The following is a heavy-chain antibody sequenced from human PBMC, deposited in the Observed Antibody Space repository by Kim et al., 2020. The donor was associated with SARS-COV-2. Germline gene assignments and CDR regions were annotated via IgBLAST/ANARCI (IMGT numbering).Heavy chain of an antibody. V-gene: IGHV1-46*01. CDR1: GYTFTSYY. CDR3: ARDLRGDYGGNSGGTIGY. J-gene: IGHJ4*02. D-gene: IGHD4-17*01. Sequence: ASVKVSCKASGYTFTSYYMHWVRQAPGQGLEWMGIINPSGGSTSYAQKFQGRVTMTRDTSTSTVYMELSSLRSEDTAVYYCARDLRGDYGGNSGGTIGYWGQGTLVTVSS. CDR2: INPSGGST.